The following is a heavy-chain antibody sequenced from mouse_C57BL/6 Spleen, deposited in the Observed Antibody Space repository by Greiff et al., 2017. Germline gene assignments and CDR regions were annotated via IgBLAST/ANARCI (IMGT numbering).Heavy chain of an antibody. V-gene: IGHV6-3*01. CDR2: IRLKSDNYAT. CDR3: TGGGSYYFDY. CDR1: GFTFSNYW. Sequence: EVKLEESGGGLVQPGGSMKLSCVASGFTFSNYWMNWVRQSPEKGLEWVAQIRLKSDNYATHYAESVKGRFTISRDDSKSSVYLQMNNLRAEDTGIYYCTGGGSYYFDYWGQGTTLTVSS. J-gene: IGHJ2*01. D-gene: IGHD3-1*01.